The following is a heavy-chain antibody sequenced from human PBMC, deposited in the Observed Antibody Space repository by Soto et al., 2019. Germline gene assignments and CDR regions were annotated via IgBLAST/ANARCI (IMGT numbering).Heavy chain of an antibody. CDR3: ASFARPWLGYSYGFDY. CDR2: IYYSGST. CDR1: GGSISSYY. D-gene: IGHD5-18*01. V-gene: IGHV4-59*01. J-gene: IGHJ4*02. Sequence: LSLTCTVSGGSISSYYWSWIRQPPGKGLEWIGYIYYSGSTNYNPSLKSRVTISVDTSKNQFSLKLSSVTAADAAVYYCASFARPWLGYSYGFDYWGQGTLVTVSS.